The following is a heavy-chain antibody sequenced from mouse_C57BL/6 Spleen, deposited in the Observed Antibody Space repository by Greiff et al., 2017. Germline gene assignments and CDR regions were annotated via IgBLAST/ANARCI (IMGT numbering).Heavy chain of an antibody. CDR1: GYAFSSYW. V-gene: IGHV1-80*01. J-gene: IGHJ4*01. D-gene: IGHD1-1*02. Sequence: LVESGAELVKPGASVKISCKASGYAFSSYWMNWVNQRPGKGLEWIGQIYPGDGDTNYNRKFKGKATLTADKSSSTAYMQLSSLSSEDSAVYFCARVGSYLGAMDDWGQGTSVTVSS. CDR2: IYPGDGDT. CDR3: ARVGSYLGAMDD.